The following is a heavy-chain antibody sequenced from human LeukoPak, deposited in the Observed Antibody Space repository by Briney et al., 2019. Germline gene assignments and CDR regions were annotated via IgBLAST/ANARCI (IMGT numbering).Heavy chain of an antibody. D-gene: IGHD6-19*01. J-gene: IGHJ4*02. V-gene: IGHV3-48*04. CDR3: ARDLMRDYSSGWYGDY. Sequence: PGGSLRLSCAASGFTFSSYSMNWVRQAPGKGLEWVSYISSSSSTIYYADSVKGRFTISRDNAKNSLYLQMNSLRAEDTAVYYCARDLMRDYSSGWYGDYWGQGTLVTVSS. CDR2: ISSSSSTI. CDR1: GFTFSSYS.